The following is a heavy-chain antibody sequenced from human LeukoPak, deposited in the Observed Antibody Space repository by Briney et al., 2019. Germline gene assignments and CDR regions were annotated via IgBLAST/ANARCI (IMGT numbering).Heavy chain of an antibody. Sequence: SETLSLTCTVSGTSMSSGDFYWNWIRQPAGEGLDWIGRISTSGRTSYNPSLKSRLTLTLDTSNNQFSLNLTSVSAADTAVYYCARDRGRGMVRGVIITGFDPWGQGTLVTVSS. CDR1: GTSMSSGDFY. V-gene: IGHV4-61*02. J-gene: IGHJ5*02. CDR2: ISTSGRT. CDR3: ARDRGRGMVRGVIITGFDP. D-gene: IGHD3-10*01.